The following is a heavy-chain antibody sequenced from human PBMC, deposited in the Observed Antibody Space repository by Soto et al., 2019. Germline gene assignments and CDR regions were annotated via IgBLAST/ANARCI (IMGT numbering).Heavy chain of an antibody. CDR3: ARVPFYSGFDY. Sequence: GGSLRLSCAASGFTFSSYAMHWVRQAPGKGLEWVAVISYDGSNRDYADSVKGRFTISRDNSKNTLYLQMNSLRVEDTAMYYCARVPFYSGFDYWGQGTQVTVSS. V-gene: IGHV3-30-3*01. CDR2: ISYDGSNR. J-gene: IGHJ4*02. D-gene: IGHD2-15*01. CDR1: GFTFSSYA.